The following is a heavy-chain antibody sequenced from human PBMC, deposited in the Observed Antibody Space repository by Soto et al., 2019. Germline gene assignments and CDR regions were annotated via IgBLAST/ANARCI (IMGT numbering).Heavy chain of an antibody. D-gene: IGHD2-15*01. CDR2: IKQDGSEK. V-gene: IGHV3-7*03. Sequence: EVQLVESGGGLVQPGGSLRLSCAASGFTFSSYWMSWVRQAPGKGLEWVANIKQDGSEKYYVDSVKGRFTISRDNAKNSLYLQMNSLRAEDTAVYYCARDPPARGGRDVVDYGMDVWGQGTTVTVSS. CDR1: GFTFSSYW. J-gene: IGHJ6*02. CDR3: ARDPPARGGRDVVDYGMDV.